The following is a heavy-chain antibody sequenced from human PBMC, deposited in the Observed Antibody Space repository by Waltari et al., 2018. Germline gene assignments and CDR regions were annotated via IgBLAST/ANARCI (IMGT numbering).Heavy chain of an antibody. V-gene: IGHV4-39*01. J-gene: IGHJ4*02. CDR3: ARSSAGMPRWLGDY. Sequence: QLQLQESGPGLVKPSGTLSLSCSVSGDSISSSNYYLGWIRQPPRKGLEWIASVYYSGTTYYNPSLKSRVTISADTSRNQFYLRLTSVTATDTAVYYCARSSAGMPRWLGDYWGQGILVTVSS. CDR2: VYYSGTT. D-gene: IGHD5-12*01. CDR1: GDSISSSNYY.